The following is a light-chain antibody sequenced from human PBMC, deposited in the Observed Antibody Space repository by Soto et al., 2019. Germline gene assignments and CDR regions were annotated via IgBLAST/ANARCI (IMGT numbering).Light chain of an antibody. CDR3: QTWGTGFRV. Sequence: QSVLTQSPSASASLGASVKLTCTLSSGHSSYAIAWHQQQPEKGPRYLMKLNSDGSHSKGDGIPDRFSGSSSGAERYLTISSLQSEYEADYYCQTWGTGFRVFGGGTKLTVL. CDR2: LNSDGSH. CDR1: SGHSSYA. V-gene: IGLV4-69*01. J-gene: IGLJ3*02.